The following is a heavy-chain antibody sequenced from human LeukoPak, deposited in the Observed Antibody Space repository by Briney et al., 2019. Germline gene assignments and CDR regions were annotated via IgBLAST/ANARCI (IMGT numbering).Heavy chain of an antibody. Sequence: GGSLRLSCSASGFTFSSCAMHWVRQAPGRGLEYVSAISSNGGSTYYADSVKGRFTISRDNSKNTLYLQMSSLRAEDTAVYYCVKDPIPYSSGWPTFDYWGQGTLVTVSS. D-gene: IGHD6-19*01. CDR1: GFTFSSCA. CDR2: ISSNGGST. J-gene: IGHJ4*02. V-gene: IGHV3-64D*09. CDR3: VKDPIPYSSGWPTFDY.